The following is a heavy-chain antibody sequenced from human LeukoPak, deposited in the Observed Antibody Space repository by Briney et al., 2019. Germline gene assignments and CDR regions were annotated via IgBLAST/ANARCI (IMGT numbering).Heavy chain of an antibody. Sequence: GGSLRLSCAASGFTVTTDHMSWVRQAPGKGLEWVSVIYSGGSTYYADSVKGRFTISRDNSKNTLYLQMNSLRAEDTAVYYCASGGRAGWGPSYFDYWGQGTLVTVSS. CDR2: IYSGGST. J-gene: IGHJ4*02. CDR1: GFTVTTDH. D-gene: IGHD6-19*01. V-gene: IGHV3-53*01. CDR3: ASGGRAGWGPSYFDY.